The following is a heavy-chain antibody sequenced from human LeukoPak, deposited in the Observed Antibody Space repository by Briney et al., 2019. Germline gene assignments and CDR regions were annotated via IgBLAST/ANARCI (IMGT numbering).Heavy chain of an antibody. V-gene: IGHV4-59*08. D-gene: IGHD5-18*01. J-gene: IGHJ4*02. Sequence: SETLSLTCTVSGGSISSYYWSWIRQPPGKGLEWIGYIYYSGSTNHNPSLKSRVTISVDTSKNQFSLKLSSVTAADTAVYYCARQAGYGMYYFDYWGQGTLVTVSS. CDR1: GGSISSYY. CDR3: ARQAGYGMYYFDY. CDR2: IYYSGST.